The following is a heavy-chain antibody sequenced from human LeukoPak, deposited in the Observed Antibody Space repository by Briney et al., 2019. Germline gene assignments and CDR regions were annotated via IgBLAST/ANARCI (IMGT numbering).Heavy chain of an antibody. D-gene: IGHD5-12*01. CDR1: GGPISSYY. Sequence: ETLSLTCTVSGGPISSYYWSWIRQPPGKGLEWVSYIISSSSTIYYADSVKGRFTISRDNAKNSLYLQMNSLRAEDTAVYYCARGPSGYHNTGGQGTLVTVSS. V-gene: IGHV3-48*01. CDR2: IISSSSTI. J-gene: IGHJ4*02. CDR3: ARGPSGYHNT.